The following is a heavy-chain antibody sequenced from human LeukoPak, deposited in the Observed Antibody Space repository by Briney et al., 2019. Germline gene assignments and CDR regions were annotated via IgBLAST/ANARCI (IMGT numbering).Heavy chain of an antibody. D-gene: IGHD6-13*01. CDR2: IYTSGSI. V-gene: IGHV4-61*02. J-gene: IGHJ4*02. Sequence: TLSLTCTVSGGSISSGSYYWSWIRQPAGKGLEWIGRIYTSGSISYNPSLKSRVTISVDTSKNQFSLKLSSVTAADTAVYYCASNLYSSSWYPPYWGQGTLVTVSS. CDR1: GGSISSGSYY. CDR3: ASNLYSSSWYPPY.